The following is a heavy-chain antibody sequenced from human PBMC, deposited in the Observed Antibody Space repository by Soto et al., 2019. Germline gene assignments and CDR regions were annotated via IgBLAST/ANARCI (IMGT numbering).Heavy chain of an antibody. J-gene: IGHJ4*02. D-gene: IGHD2-15*01. CDR3: ARAGYCSGGTCFHGNCDY. Sequence: QVQLAQSGAEVKRPGASVKVSCKASGYTFTTYYMHWVRQAPGQGLEWLGIINPNGGSTTYAQKFQGRVTMTRDTSTSTVYLELISLRSEDTAVYYCARAGYCSGGTCFHGNCDYWGQGTLVTVSA. V-gene: IGHV1-46*01. CDR2: INPNGGST. CDR1: GYTFTTYY.